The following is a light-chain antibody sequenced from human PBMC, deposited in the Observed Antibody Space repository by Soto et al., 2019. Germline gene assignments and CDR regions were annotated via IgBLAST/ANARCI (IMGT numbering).Light chain of an antibody. CDR1: SSDVDSYNY. CDR2: DVI. Sequence: QSVLTQPRSVSGSPGQSVTISCTGTSSDVDSYNYVSWYRQHPGKAPKLIIYDVIKRPSGVPDRFSASKFGNTASLTISGLQVEDEADYYCSAYTARSTLVFGGGTKLTVL. V-gene: IGLV2-11*01. CDR3: SAYTARSTLV. J-gene: IGLJ3*02.